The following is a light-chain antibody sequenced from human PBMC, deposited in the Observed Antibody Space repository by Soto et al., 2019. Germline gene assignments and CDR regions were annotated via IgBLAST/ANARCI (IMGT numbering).Light chain of an antibody. CDR3: QSYESSLAAAV. CDR2: GNS. J-gene: IGLJ2*01. V-gene: IGLV1-40*01. Sequence: QSVLTQPPSVSGSPGQRVTISCTGSSSNIGGGFDVHWYQQLPGTGPKLLIFGNSNRPSGVPDRFSGSNSGTSASLAITGLQAEDEADYYCQSYESSLAAAVFGGGTKLTVL. CDR1: SSNIGGGFD.